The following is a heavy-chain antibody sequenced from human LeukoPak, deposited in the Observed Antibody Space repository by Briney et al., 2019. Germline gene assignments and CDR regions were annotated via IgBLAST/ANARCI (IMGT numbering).Heavy chain of an antibody. Sequence: NPSETLSLTCTVSGGSISSYYWSWIRQPPGKGLEWIGYIYYSGSTNYNPSLKSRVTISVDTSKNQFSLKLSSVTAADTAVYYCARLHYGSGSYYLSFDYWGQEPWSPSPQ. CDR3: ARLHYGSGSYYLSFDY. CDR1: GGSISSYY. J-gene: IGHJ4*01. CDR2: IYYSGST. V-gene: IGHV4-59*08. D-gene: IGHD3-10*01.